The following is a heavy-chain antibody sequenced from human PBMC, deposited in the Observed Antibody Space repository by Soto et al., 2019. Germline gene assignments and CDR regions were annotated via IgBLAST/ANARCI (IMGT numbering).Heavy chain of an antibody. V-gene: IGHV1-18*01. CDR1: GYAFTTYG. D-gene: IGHD1-1*01. J-gene: IGHJ4*02. CDR2: ISAQRGNT. Sequence: QVHLVQSGAEVKKPGASVKVSCKGSGYAFTTYGITWVRQAPGQALEWLGWISAQRGNTNYAQKLQGRVTVTRDTSTSTDYMELRSLRSDDTAVYYCARGRYGDYWGQGALVTVSS. CDR3: ARGRYGDY.